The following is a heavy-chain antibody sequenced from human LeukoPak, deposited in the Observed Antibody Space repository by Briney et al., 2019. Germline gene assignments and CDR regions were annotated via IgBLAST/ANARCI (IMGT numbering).Heavy chain of an antibody. CDR2: IYTSGST. J-gene: IGHJ4*02. V-gene: IGHV4-4*07. D-gene: IGHD6-13*01. CDR3: AREGIIGYSSSWYRTQIPYYFDY. CDR1: GGSISSYY. Sequence: SETLSLTCTVSGGSISSYYWGWIRQPAGKGLEWIGRIYTSGSTNYNPSLKSRVTMSVDTSKNQFSLKLSSVTAADTAVYYCAREGIIGYSSSWYRTQIPYYFDYWGQGTLVTVSS.